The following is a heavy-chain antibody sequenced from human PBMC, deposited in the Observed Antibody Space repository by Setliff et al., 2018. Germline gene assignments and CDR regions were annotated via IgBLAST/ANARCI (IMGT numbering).Heavy chain of an antibody. CDR2: ISAYNGNT. J-gene: IGHJ6*03. D-gene: IGHD3-22*01. CDR1: GYTFSSYG. Sequence: ASVKVSCKASGYTFSSYGISWVRQAPGQGLEWMGWISAYNGNTNYAQNLQGRVAMTTDTSTSTAFMQLSSLRSEDTAVYYCVREGVDSRSSTDYRYYMDVWGKGTTVTVSS. V-gene: IGHV1-18*01. CDR3: VREGVDSRSSTDYRYYMDV.